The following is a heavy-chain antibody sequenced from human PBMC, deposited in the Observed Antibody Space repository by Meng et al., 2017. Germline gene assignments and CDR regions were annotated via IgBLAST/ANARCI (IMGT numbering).Heavy chain of an antibody. CDR2: IKQDGSEK. Sequence: GESLKISCAASGFTFSSYWMSWVRQAPGKGLEWVANIKQDGSEKYYVDSVKGRFTISRDNAKNSLYLQMNRLRAEDTAVYYCARDGSPGYSSGWYDYWGQGTLVTVSS. CDR3: ARDGSPGYSSGWYDY. D-gene: IGHD6-19*01. J-gene: IGHJ4*02. V-gene: IGHV3-7*01. CDR1: GFTFSSYW.